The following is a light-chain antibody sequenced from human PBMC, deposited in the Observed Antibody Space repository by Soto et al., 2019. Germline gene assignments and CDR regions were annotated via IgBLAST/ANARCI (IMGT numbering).Light chain of an antibody. J-gene: IGKJ5*01. V-gene: IGKV3-20*01. CDR3: QQYGSSPIT. CDR1: QSVSSNY. CDR2: GVS. Sequence: EIVLTQSPGTLSLSPGERATLSCRASQSVSSNYLAWYQQTPGQPPRLLIYGVSNRATGIPDRLSGSGSGTDFTLTISRLEPEDFAVYYCQQYGSSPITFGQGTRLEIK.